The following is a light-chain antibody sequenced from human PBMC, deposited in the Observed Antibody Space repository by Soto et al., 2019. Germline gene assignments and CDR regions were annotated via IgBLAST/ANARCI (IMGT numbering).Light chain of an antibody. CDR2: AAS. CDR3: QHSGNSPNT. V-gene: IGKV3-20*01. Sequence: EIILTQSPDTLSLSLGERATLSCRASRSINSRYLAWYQQKHGQAPRLLIYAASSRATGIPDRFSGSGSGTDFTLTITRLEPEDLAVYYCQHSGNSPNTFGQWKNLEIK. J-gene: IGKJ2*01. CDR1: RSINSRY.